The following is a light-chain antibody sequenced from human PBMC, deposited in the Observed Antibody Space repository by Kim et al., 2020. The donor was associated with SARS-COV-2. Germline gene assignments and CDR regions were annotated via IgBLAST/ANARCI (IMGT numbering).Light chain of an antibody. CDR3: QQYNNWPPWT. Sequence: PGERATLSCRASQSVSSNLAWYQQKPGQAPRLLIYGASTRATGIPARFSGSGSGTEFTLTISSLQSEDFAVYYCQQYNNWPPWTFGQGTKLEL. CDR2: GAS. J-gene: IGKJ2*02. V-gene: IGKV3-15*01. CDR1: QSVSSN.